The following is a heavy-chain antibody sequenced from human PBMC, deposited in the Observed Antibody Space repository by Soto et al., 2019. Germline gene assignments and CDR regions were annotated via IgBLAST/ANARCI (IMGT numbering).Heavy chain of an antibody. J-gene: IGHJ1*01. CDR3: ARGRRGEIAAAGTEYFQH. V-gene: IGHV4-34*01. D-gene: IGHD6-13*01. CDR1: GGSFSGYY. Sequence: QVQLQQWGAGLLKPSETLSLTCAVYGGSFSGYYWSWIRQPPGKGLEWIGEINHSGSTNYNPSLKIRVTISVDTSKNQFSLKLSSVTAADTAVYYCARGRRGEIAAAGTEYFQHWGQGTLVTVSS. CDR2: INHSGST.